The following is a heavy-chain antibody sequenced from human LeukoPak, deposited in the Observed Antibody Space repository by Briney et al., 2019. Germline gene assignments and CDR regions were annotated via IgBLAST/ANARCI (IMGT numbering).Heavy chain of an antibody. CDR1: GYTLTESS. V-gene: IGHV1-24*01. CDR2: FGPEDGET. Sequence: ASVKVSCKVSGYTLTESSMHWVRQAPGKGLEWMGGFGPEDGETIYAQNFQGRVTMTEDTSTDTAYMGLSSLRSEDTAVYYCATVGLIKPEYYDRSGYYYRRVLSPLDYWGQGTQVTVSS. D-gene: IGHD3-22*01. J-gene: IGHJ4*02. CDR3: ATVGLIKPEYYDRSGYYYRRVLSPLDY.